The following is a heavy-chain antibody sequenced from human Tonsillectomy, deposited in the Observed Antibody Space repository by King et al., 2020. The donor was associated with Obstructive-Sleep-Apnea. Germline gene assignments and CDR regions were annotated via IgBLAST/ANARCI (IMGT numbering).Heavy chain of an antibody. CDR2: VSDNGGQT. D-gene: IGHD6-19*01. CDR1: GFTFNNYG. J-gene: IGHJ4*02. Sequence: VQLVESGGDLVQPGGSLRLSCAASGFTFNNYGMSWVRQAPGKGLEWVSTVSDNGGQTPYADSVKGRLTISRDNSKNFLYLQMNSLRAEDTAIYYCAKLRVRGTGWPLDYWGQGTLVTVSS. V-gene: IGHV3-23*04. CDR3: AKLRVRGTGWPLDY.